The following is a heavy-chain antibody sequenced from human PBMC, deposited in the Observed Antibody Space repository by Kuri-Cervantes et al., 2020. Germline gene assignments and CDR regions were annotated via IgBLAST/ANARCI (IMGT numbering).Heavy chain of an antibody. CDR1: VGSFSGYY. Sequence: ESLQISCAVYVGSFSGYYWSWIRQPPGKGLEWIGEINHSGSTNYNLSLKSRVTISVDTSKNQFSLKLSSVTAADTAVYYCARARSRDFFGAFLDYWGQGTLVTVSS. D-gene: IGHD3-3*01. J-gene: IGHJ4*02. CDR2: INHSGST. CDR3: ARARSRDFFGAFLDY. V-gene: IGHV4-34*01.